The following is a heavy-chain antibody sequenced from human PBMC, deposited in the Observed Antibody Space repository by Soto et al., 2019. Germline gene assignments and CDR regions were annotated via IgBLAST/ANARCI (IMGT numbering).Heavy chain of an antibody. Sequence: QVQLVQSGAEVKKPGASVKVSCKASGYTFTSYDINWVRQATGQGLEWMGWMNPNSGNTGYAQKFQGRVXXTXNXXISTAYMELSSLRSEDTAVYYCARLTTYYYDRSDYWGQGTLVTVSS. CDR3: ARLTTYYYDRSDY. D-gene: IGHD3-22*01. J-gene: IGHJ4*02. V-gene: IGHV1-8*01. CDR1: GYTFTSYD. CDR2: MNPNSGNT.